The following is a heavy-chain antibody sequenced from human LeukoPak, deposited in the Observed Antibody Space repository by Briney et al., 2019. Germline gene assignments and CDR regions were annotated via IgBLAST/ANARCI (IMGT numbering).Heavy chain of an antibody. CDR1: GFTVSSNY. Sequence: GGSLRLSCAASGFTVSSNYMSWVRQAPGKGLEWVSVIYSGGSTYYPDSVKGRFTISRDNSKNTLYLQMNSLRAEDTAVYYCARDNVIAVAGGFDPWGQGTLVTVSS. CDR2: IYSGGST. CDR3: ARDNVIAVAGGFDP. D-gene: IGHD6-19*01. V-gene: IGHV3-53*01. J-gene: IGHJ5*02.